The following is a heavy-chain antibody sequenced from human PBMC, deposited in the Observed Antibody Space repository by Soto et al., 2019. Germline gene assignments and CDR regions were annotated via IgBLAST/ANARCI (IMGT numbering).Heavy chain of an antibody. CDR1: GYSFTSYW. CDR2: IDPSDSYT. CDR3: ARWANGDFDF. Sequence: GESLKISCTVSGYSFTSYWISWVRQMPGKGLEWMGRIDPSDSYTNYSPSFQGHVTISSDKSISTAYLQWSSLQASDTAMYYCARWANGDFDFWGQGTLVTVTS. J-gene: IGHJ4*02. V-gene: IGHV5-10-1*01. D-gene: IGHD4-17*01.